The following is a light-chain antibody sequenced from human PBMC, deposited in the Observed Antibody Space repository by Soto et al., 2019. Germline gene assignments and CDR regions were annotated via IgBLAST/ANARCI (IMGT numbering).Light chain of an antibody. CDR2: DVS. CDR1: EDVSSS. Sequence: DIVLTQSPATLSLSPGEGASLSCGASEDVSSSLAWYQQKPGQSPRLLIYDVSNRATGIPARFSGSGSGADFTLTISSLEPDDFAVYYCQRRYNWPRTFGQGTKVEI. CDR3: QRRYNWPRT. J-gene: IGKJ1*01. V-gene: IGKV3-11*01.